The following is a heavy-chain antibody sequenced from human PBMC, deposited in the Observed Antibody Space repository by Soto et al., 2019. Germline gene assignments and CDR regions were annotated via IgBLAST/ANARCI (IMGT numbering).Heavy chain of an antibody. CDR1: GGTFSSYA. V-gene: IGHV1-69*01. D-gene: IGHD4-17*01. CDR3: ARTPYGGAFDP. J-gene: IGHJ5*02. CDR2: VIPIFGTA. Sequence: QVQLVQSGAEVKKPGSSVKVSCQASGGTFSSYAISWVRQAPGQGLEWMGGVIPIFGTANYAQKFQGRVTITADEATSTAYMELGSLRSEDTDVYYCARTPYGGAFDPWGQGTLVTVSS.